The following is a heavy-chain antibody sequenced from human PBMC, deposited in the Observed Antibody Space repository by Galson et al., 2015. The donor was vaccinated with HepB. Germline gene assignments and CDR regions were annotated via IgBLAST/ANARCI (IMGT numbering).Heavy chain of an antibody. CDR2: ISPTSTTI. J-gene: IGHJ5*02. V-gene: IGHV3-48*01. Sequence: SLRLSCAATGLTFSSYNMNWVRQAPGKGLEWISFISPTSTTIHYADSVKGRFTISRDNAKNSLFLQMNSLRAEDTAVYYCARGSYDSDGPVAWGQGTLVTVSS. CDR3: ARGSYDSDGPVA. D-gene: IGHD3-22*01. CDR1: GLTFSSYN.